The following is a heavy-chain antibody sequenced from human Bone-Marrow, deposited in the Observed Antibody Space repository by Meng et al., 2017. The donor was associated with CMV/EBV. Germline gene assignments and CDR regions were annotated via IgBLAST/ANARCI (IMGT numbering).Heavy chain of an antibody. J-gene: IGHJ4*02. Sequence: GGSLRLSCAASGFSFSSYEMNWVRQAPGKGLEWVSHIGGGGGDIYYTDSVKGRFTVSRDNAKNSLYLQMTSLRAEDTAVYYCASQGRSVRPGYWGQGTLVTVSS. D-gene: IGHD6-6*01. V-gene: IGHV3-48*03. CDR2: IGGGGGDI. CDR1: GFSFSSYE. CDR3: ASQGRSVRPGY.